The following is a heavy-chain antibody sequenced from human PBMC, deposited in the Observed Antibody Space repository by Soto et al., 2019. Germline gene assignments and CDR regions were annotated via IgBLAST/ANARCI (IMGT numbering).Heavy chain of an antibody. CDR1: GYTFTGYY. CDR3: ARDRGWNYESWFDP. V-gene: IGHV1-2*02. J-gene: IGHJ5*02. Sequence: ASVKVSCKASGYTFTGYYMHWVRQAPGQGLEWMGWINPNSGGTNYAQKFQGRVTMTRDTSISTAYMELSRLRSDDTAVYYCARDRGWNYESWFDPWGQGTLVTSPQ. CDR2: INPNSGGT. D-gene: IGHD1-7*01.